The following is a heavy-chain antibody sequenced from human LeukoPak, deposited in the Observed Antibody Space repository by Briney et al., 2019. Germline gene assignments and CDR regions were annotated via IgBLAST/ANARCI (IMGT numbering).Heavy chain of an antibody. CDR2: IMPILGIT. J-gene: IGHJ4*02. CDR3: ERLSVDTARSSTDY. CDR1: GATFSSYA. D-gene: IGHD5-18*01. V-gene: IGHV1-69*04. Sequence: GASVKLSCKASGATFSSYAISWVRQAPGQGLEWMGRIMPILGITNYAQKFQGRVTITADKSTSTAYMELSSLRSEYTAVYYCERLSVDTARSSTDYWGQGTLVTVSS.